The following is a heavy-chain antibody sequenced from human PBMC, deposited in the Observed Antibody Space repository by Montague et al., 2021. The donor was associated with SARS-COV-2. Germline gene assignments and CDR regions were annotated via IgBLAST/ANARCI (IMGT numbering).Heavy chain of an antibody. V-gene: IGHV3-23*01. CDR2: ISGSGGST. CDR1: GFTFSSYA. D-gene: IGHD3-10*01. J-gene: IGHJ4*02. CDR3: AKDALLLWFGELSRFNERYYFDY. Sequence: LRLSCAASGFTFSSYAMGWVRQAPGKGLEWVSAISGSGGSTYYADSVKGRFTISRDNSKNTLYLQMNSLRAEDTAVYYCAKDALLLWFGELSRFNERYYFDYWGQGTLVTVSS.